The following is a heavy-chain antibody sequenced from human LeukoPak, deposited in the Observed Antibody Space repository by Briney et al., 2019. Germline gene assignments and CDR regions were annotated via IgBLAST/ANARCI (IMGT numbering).Heavy chain of an antibody. V-gene: IGHV3-30*18. CDR1: GFTFSSYG. CDR3: AKQWLNYFDY. Sequence: GGSLRLSCAASGFTFSSYGMHWVRQAPGKGLEWVAIISYDGSNKDYADSVKGRFTISRDNSKNTLYLQMNSLRAEDTAVYYCAKQWLNYFDYWGQGTLVTVSS. D-gene: IGHD6-19*01. CDR2: ISYDGSNK. J-gene: IGHJ4*02.